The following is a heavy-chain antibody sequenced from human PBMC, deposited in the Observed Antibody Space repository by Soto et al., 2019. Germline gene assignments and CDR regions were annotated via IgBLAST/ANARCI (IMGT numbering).Heavy chain of an antibody. V-gene: IGHV4-39*01. Sequence: SETLSLTCTVSGGSISSSSYYWGWIRQPPGKGLEWIGSIYYSGSTYYNPSLKSRVTISVDTSKNQFSLKLSSVTAADTAVYYCARHRYWYSSGWYRPQDNWFDPWGQGTLVTVSS. D-gene: IGHD6-19*01. CDR3: ARHRYWYSSGWYRPQDNWFDP. CDR2: IYYSGST. J-gene: IGHJ5*02. CDR1: GGSISSSSYY.